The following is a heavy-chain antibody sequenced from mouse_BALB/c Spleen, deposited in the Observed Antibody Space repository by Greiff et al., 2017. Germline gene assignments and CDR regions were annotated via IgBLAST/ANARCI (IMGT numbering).Heavy chain of an antibody. J-gene: IGHJ4*01. CDR1: GFNIKDTY. V-gene: IGHV14-3*02. CDR3: VYRYDDYAMDY. D-gene: IGHD2-14*01. CDR2: IDPANGNT. Sequence: VQLKESGAELVKPGASVKLSCTASGFNIKDTYMHWVKQRPEQGLEWIGRIDPANGNTKYDPKFQGKATITADTSSNTAYLQLSSLTSEDTAVYYCVYRYDDYAMDYWGQGTSVTVSS.